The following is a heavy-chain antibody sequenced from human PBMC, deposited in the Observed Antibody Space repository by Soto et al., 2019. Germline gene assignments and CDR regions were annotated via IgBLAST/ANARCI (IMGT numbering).Heavy chain of an antibody. Sequence: ASVTVSCKASGYTLTSYGISWVRQATGQGLEWMGWISAYNGNTNYAQKLQGRVTMTTDTSTSTAYMELRSLRSDDTAVYYCARDGRAVAAYYYGMDVWGQGTTVTVSS. CDR2: ISAYNGNT. CDR3: ARDGRAVAAYYYGMDV. CDR1: GYTLTSYG. J-gene: IGHJ6*02. D-gene: IGHD6-19*01. V-gene: IGHV1-18*01.